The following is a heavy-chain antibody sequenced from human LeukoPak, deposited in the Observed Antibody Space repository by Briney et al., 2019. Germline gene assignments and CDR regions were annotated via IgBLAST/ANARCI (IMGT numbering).Heavy chain of an antibody. CDR1: GFTFSSYG. CDR3: AKDPNYYGSG. V-gene: IGHV3-30*18. D-gene: IGHD3-10*01. CDR2: ISYDGSNK. J-gene: IGHJ4*02. Sequence: PGGSLRLSCAASGFTFSSYGMHWVRQAPGKGLEWVAVISYDGSNKYYADSVKGRFTISRDNSKNTLYLQMNSLRAEDTAVYYCAKDPNYYGSGWGQGTLVTVSS.